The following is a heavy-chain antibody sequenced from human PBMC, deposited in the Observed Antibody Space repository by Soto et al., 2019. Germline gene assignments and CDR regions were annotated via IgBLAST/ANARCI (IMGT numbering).Heavy chain of an antibody. CDR1: GGTFSSYA. J-gene: IGHJ6*02. CDR2: IIPIFGTA. CDR3: ATDGARANYDFWSGPETEDYYYYGMDV. Sequence: ASVKVSCKASGGTFSSYAISWVRQAPGQGLEWMGGIIPIFGTANYAQKFQGRVTITADESTSTAYMELSSLRSEDTAVYYCATDGARANYDFWSGPETEDYYYYGMDVWGQGTTVTVSS. V-gene: IGHV1-69*13. D-gene: IGHD3-3*01.